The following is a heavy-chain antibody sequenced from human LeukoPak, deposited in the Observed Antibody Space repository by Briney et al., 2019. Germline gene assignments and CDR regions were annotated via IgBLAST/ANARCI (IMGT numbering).Heavy chain of an antibody. CDR3: ARAPSEIGGYYPEYFRH. Sequence: GASLRLSCAASGLTFSSYWMHWVSQPPGKGLVWVSRIKSDGKTTYADSVKGRLTISRDNAKNTVSLQMNSLRAEDTGVYYCARAPSEIGGYYPEYFRHWGQGTLVTVSS. V-gene: IGHV3-74*01. D-gene: IGHD3-22*01. CDR2: IKSDGKT. CDR1: GLTFSSYW. J-gene: IGHJ1*01.